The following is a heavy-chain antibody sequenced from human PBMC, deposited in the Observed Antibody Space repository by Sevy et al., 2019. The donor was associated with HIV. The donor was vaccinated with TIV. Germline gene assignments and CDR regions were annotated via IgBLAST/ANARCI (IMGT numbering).Heavy chain of an antibody. V-gene: IGHV3-48*03. CDR2: ITSSGSTI. J-gene: IGHJ4*02. CDR1: GFTFSNYE. D-gene: IGHD3-22*01. CDR3: ARATYYYDTSGPYFFDF. Sequence: GGSLRLSCIASGFTFSNYEMNWVRQAPGKGLEWVSYITSSGSTIYYADSVKGRFTISGDNGKNSLYLQMNSLRAEDTAVYYCARATYYYDTSGPYFFDFWGQGTLVTVSS.